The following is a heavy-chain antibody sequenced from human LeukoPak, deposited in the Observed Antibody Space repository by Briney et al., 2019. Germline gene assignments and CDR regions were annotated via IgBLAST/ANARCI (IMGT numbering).Heavy chain of an antibody. CDR1: GFTISTHW. V-gene: IGHV3-7*01. J-gene: IGHJ4*02. CDR3: ASWRNDYYDRSGYLVPSTNY. Sequence: GGSLRLSCAASGFTISTHWMSWVRQAPGKGREWVANIKRDGSEKYCVDSVMGRFTISRDNAKNSLYLQMNSLRAEDTAVYYCASWRNDYYDRSGYLVPSTNYWGQGTLVTVSS. D-gene: IGHD3-22*01. CDR2: IKRDGSEK.